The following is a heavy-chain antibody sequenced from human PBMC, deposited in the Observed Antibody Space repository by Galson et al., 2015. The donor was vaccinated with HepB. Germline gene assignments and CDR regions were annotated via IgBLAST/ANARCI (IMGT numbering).Heavy chain of an antibody. CDR3: ATYCSSDY. CDR1: GLTVSSNY. Sequence: SLRLSCAASGLTVSSNYMNWVRQAPGKGLEWVSVIHRGGSTYYADSVKGRFTISRDYSKNTLYLQMNSLRAEDTAVYYCATYCSSDYWGQGALVTVSS. V-gene: IGHV3-53*01. D-gene: IGHD4-11*01. CDR2: IHRGGST. J-gene: IGHJ4*02.